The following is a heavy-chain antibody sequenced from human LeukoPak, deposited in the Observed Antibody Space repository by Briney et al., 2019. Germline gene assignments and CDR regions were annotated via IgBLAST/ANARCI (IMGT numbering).Heavy chain of an antibody. CDR2: IYPGDSDT. CDR3: ARLGVEPTYFDY. J-gene: IGHJ4*02. V-gene: IGHV5-51*01. CDR1: GYSFSTYW. D-gene: IGHD1-26*01. Sequence: GESLKISCEGSGYSFSTYWIGWVGQMPGKGLEWMGIIYPGDSDTTYSPSFQGQVAISADRSISAAYLQWSSLQSSDTAMYYCARLGVEPTYFDYWGQGTLVTVSS.